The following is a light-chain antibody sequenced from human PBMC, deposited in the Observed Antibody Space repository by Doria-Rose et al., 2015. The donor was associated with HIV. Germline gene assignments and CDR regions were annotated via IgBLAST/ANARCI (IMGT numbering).Light chain of an antibody. J-gene: IGKJ2*01. CDR3: QQSDSIRYT. V-gene: IGKV1-39*01. CDR1: DSIAYS. CDR2: AAS. Sequence: SGADRVAITSGPGDSIAYSLNWYQHKPGKAPKLLIYAASDLQSGVPSRFSGSGSGTDFTLTISSLQPEDFARYYCQQSDSIRYTFGQGTDVEIK.